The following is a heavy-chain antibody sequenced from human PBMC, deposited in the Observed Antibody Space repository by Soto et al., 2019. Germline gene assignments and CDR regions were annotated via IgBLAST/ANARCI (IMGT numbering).Heavy chain of an antibody. CDR2: ISGSGGST. CDR3: ARPYSSSWSGIDY. J-gene: IGHJ4*02. D-gene: IGHD6-13*01. CDR1: GFTFSSYA. V-gene: IGHV3-23*01. Sequence: GGSLRLSCAASGFTFSSYAMSWVRQAPGKGLEWVSAISGSGGSTYYADSVKGRFTISRDKSKNTLYLQMNSLRAEDTAVYYCARPYSSSWSGIDYWGQGTLVTVSS.